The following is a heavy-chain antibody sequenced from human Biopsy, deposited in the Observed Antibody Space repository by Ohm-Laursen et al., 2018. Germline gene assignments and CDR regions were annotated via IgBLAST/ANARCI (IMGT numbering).Heavy chain of an antibody. J-gene: IGHJ3*02. CDR3: ARDYGLELGGLEAFDI. D-gene: IGHD1-7*01. V-gene: IGHV4-4*07. Sequence: PSLTCTVSGGSLKNYYSSWIRQPAGKGLEWIGRVYTSGSTSYNPSLESRVTMSVVTSKNQFSLKVTSMTAADTALYYCARDYGLELGGLEAFDIWGQGTMVTVSS. CDR1: GGSLKNYY. CDR2: VYTSGST.